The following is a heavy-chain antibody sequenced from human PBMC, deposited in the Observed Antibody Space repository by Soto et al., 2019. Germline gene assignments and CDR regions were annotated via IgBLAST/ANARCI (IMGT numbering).Heavy chain of an antibody. V-gene: IGHV6-1*01. D-gene: IGHD6-19*01. CDR3: ARDHRSGWFESDYYYGMGV. CDR1: GDSVSSNSAA. Sequence: PSQTLSLTCAISGDSVSSNSAAWNWIRQSPSRGLEWLGRTYYRSKWYNDYAVSVKSRITINPDTSKNQFSLQLNSVTPEDTAVYYCARDHRSGWFESDYYYGMGVWGQGTTVTVSS. CDR2: TYYRSKWYN. J-gene: IGHJ6*02.